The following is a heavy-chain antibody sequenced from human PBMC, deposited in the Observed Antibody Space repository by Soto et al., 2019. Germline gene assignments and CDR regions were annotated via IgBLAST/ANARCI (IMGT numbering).Heavy chain of an antibody. CDR1: GGSISSDY. CDR2: IYFSGGT. V-gene: IGHV4-59*01. Sequence: QLQESGPGLVKASETLSLTCTVSGGSISSDYWSWIRQPPGEGLEWIGYIYFSGGTNYNPSLKSRVAILVDRSKNHLSLRLISVTAADTAVYYCARTNAFHIWGQGTMVTV. CDR3: ARTNAFHI. J-gene: IGHJ3*02.